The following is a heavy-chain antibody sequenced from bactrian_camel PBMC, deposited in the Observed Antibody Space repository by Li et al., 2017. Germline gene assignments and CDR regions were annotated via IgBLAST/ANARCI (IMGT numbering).Heavy chain of an antibody. CDR1: GYTYSTYS. J-gene: IGHJ4*01. Sequence: DVQLVESGGGSVQAGGSLRLSCAISGYTYSTYSMTWFRQAPGKEREGVATIGFADSTTYADSVKGRFTIAKDNTKNTLYLEMNSLEPDDSAMYFCAAYLAVSRCHASLEASLYTEWGQGTQVTVS. CDR2: IGFADST. D-gene: IGHD3*01. V-gene: IGHV3S67*01. CDR3: AAYLAVSRCHASLEASLYTE.